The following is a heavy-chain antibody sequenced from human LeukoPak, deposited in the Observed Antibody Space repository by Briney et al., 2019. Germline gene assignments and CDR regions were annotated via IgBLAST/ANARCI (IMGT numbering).Heavy chain of an antibody. D-gene: IGHD2-21*01. CDR3: ARDFSPSCGGDCYLDAFDI. CDR2: IKKDGSAI. J-gene: IGHJ3*02. CDR1: GFAFSTSW. V-gene: IGHV3-7*01. Sequence: GGSLRLSCAASGFAFSTSWMTWVRQAPGKGLEWVANIKKDGSAIHYVDSVKGRFTISRDNAKNSLYLQMNSMRAEDTAVYYCARDFSPSCGGDCYLDAFDIWGQGTMVTVSS.